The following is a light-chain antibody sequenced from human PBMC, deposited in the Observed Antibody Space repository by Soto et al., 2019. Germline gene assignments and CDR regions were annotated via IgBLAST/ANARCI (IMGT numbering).Light chain of an antibody. CDR3: AAWDVSRSGV. Sequence: QPVLTQSPSASGTPGQWVTISCSGSSSNIGSKFVYWYQQLPGTAPKLLIYRDDQRPSGVPDRFSGSKSGTSASLAISGLRSEDEGDYYCAAWDVSRSGVFGGGTKLTVL. V-gene: IGLV1-47*01. CDR2: RDD. CDR1: SSNIGSKF. J-gene: IGLJ3*02.